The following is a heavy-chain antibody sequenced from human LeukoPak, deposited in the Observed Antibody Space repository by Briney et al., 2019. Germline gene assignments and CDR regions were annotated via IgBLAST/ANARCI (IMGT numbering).Heavy chain of an antibody. V-gene: IGHV4-34*01. D-gene: IGHD3-22*01. Sequence: SETLSLTCAVYGGSFSGYYWSWIRQPPGKGLEWIGEIDHSGSTNYNPSLKSRVTISVDTSKNQFSLKLSSVTAADTAVYYCARYDSSGYLAYWGQGTLVTVSS. CDR3: ARYDSSGYLAY. CDR2: IDHSGST. J-gene: IGHJ4*02. CDR1: GGSFSGYY.